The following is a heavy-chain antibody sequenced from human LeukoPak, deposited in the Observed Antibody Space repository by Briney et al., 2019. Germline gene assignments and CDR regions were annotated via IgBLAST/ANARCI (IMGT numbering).Heavy chain of an antibody. CDR3: AGGGSWRSGLDY. V-gene: IGHV4-30-2*01. J-gene: IGHJ4*02. Sequence: SETLSLTCAVSGGSISSGGYSWIWIRQPQGKGLEWIGYIYHSGSTYYHPSLKSRVTISVDRSKNQFFLKLSSVTAADTAVYYCAGGGSWRSGLDYWGQGTLVTVSS. D-gene: IGHD3-3*01. CDR2: IYHSGST. CDR1: GGSISSGGYS.